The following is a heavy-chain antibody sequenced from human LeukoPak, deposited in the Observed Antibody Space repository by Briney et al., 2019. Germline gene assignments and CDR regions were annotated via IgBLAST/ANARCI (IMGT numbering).Heavy chain of an antibody. CDR3: ARDYEGEYYDSSGYPLGY. CDR1: GYTFTSYG. CDR2: ISAYNGNT. Sequence: ASVKVSCKASGYTFTSYGISWGRQAPGQGLEWMGWISAYNGNTNYAQKLQGRVTMTTDTSTSTPYMELRSLRSDDTAVYYCARDYEGEYYDSSGYPLGYWGQGTLVTVSS. D-gene: IGHD3-22*01. J-gene: IGHJ4*02. V-gene: IGHV1-18*01.